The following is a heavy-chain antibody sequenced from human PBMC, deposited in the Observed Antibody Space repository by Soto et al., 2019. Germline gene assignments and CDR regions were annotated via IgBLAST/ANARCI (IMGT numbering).Heavy chain of an antibody. CDR2: IYYTGNT. J-gene: IGHJ4*02. Sequence: QVQLQESGPGLVKPSETLSLTCTVSGGSMTSYYWSWIRQPPGKGLEWIGFIYYTGNTKYNASLTRRVTISVDTSKNLFSLKLKSVTAADTAVYYCARRIIALEILDYWGQGTVVTVSS. CDR3: ARRIIALEILDY. D-gene: IGHD3-10*01. V-gene: IGHV4-59*08. CDR1: GGSMTSYY.